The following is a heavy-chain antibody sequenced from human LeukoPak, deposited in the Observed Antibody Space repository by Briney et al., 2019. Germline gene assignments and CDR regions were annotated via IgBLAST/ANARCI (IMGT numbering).Heavy chain of an antibody. J-gene: IGHJ6*03. CDR2: ISWDGGST. CDR3: AKDALPLMAAAGYYYFYYMDV. Sequence: TGGSLRLSCAASGFTFDDYAMHWVRQTPGEGLEWVSLISWDGGSTFYADSVKGRFTISRDNSKNSLYLQMNSLRAEDTALYYCAKDALPLMAAAGYYYFYYMDVWGKGTTVTVSS. V-gene: IGHV3-43D*03. CDR1: GFTFDDYA. D-gene: IGHD6-13*01.